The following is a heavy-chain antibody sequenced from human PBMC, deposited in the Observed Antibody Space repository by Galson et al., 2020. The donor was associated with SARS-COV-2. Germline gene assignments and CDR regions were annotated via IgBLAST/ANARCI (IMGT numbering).Heavy chain of an antibody. CDR1: GGSFSGYY. J-gene: IGHJ4*02. D-gene: IGHD3-22*01. CDR3: ARSKSGYYDVFDY. CDR2: ISYSGST. Sequence: SETLSLTCAVYGGSFSGYYWSWIRQPPGKGLEWVGYISYSGSTNYNPSLKSRVTISVDTSKNQFSLKVSSVTAADTAVYYCARSKSGYYDVFDYWGQGTLVTVSS. V-gene: IGHV4-59*01.